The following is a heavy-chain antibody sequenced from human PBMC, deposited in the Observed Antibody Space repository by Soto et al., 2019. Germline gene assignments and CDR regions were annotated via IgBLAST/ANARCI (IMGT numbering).Heavy chain of an antibody. Sequence: GASLKISCKGSGYTFNIYWIAWVRQMPGKGLEWMGVIYPVDSDTRYSPSFQGQVTISVDKSINTAYLQWSSLQASDTAIYYCARQDGDGLFYFDYWGQGTPVTVSS. J-gene: IGHJ4*02. CDR3: ARQDGDGLFYFDY. V-gene: IGHV5-51*01. CDR2: IYPVDSDT. CDR1: GYTFNIYW. D-gene: IGHD4-17*01.